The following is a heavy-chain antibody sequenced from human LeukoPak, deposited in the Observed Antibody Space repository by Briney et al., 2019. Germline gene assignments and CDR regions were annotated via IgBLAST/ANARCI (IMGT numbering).Heavy chain of an antibody. CDR1: GGSISSYY. CDR2: IYYSGST. J-gene: IGHJ6*02. CDR3: ARLTGGYYYYYGLDV. D-gene: IGHD1-14*01. Sequence: PSETLSLTCTVSGGSISSYYWSWIRQPPGKGLEWIGYIYYSGSTNYNPSLKSRVTISVDTSKNQFSLKLSSVTAADTAGYYCARLTGGYYYYYGLDVWGQGTTVTVSS. V-gene: IGHV4-59*01.